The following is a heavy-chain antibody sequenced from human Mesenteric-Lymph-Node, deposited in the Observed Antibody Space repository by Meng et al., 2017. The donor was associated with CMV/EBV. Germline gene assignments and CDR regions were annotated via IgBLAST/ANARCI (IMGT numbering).Heavy chain of an antibody. J-gene: IGHJ4*02. D-gene: IGHD5-18*01. CDR3: ARDDWAGYSYGMGDY. CDR2: ISAYNGNT. Sequence: ASVKVSCKASGGTFTSYGISWVRQAPGQGLEWMGWISAYNGNTNYAQKLQGRVTMTTDTSTSTAYMELRSLRSDDTAVYYCARDDWAGYSYGMGDYWGQGTLVTVSS. V-gene: IGHV1-18*01. CDR1: GGTFTSYG.